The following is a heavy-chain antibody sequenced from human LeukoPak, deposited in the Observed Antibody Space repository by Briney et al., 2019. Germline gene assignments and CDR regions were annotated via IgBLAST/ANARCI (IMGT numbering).Heavy chain of an antibody. Sequence: GGSLRLSCAASGFTFSSYGMHWVRQAPGKGLDWVAFIHHDGSNKYYADSVRGRFTISRDNSKNTLYLQMNSLRAEDTAVYFCAKGTHDYGDYRTSPHFDYWGQGTLVTVSS. CDR2: IHHDGSNK. D-gene: IGHD4-17*01. CDR3: AKGTHDYGDYRTSPHFDY. J-gene: IGHJ4*02. V-gene: IGHV3-30*02. CDR1: GFTFSSYG.